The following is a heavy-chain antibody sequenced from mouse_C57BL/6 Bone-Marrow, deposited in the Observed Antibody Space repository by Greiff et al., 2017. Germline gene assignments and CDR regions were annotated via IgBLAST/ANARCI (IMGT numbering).Heavy chain of an antibody. CDR1: GFTFRDYY. V-gene: IGHV5-12*01. CDR2: ISNGGGST. Sequence: DVTLVESGGGLVQPGGSLKLSCAASGFTFRDYYMYWVRQTPEKRLAWVAYISNGGGSTYYPDTVKGRFTISRDNAKNTLYLQMGRLQSEDTAMYYCARGTGTWEDYYFDYGGQGTTRTVSS. J-gene: IGHJ2*01. D-gene: IGHD4-1*01. CDR3: ARGTGTWEDYYFDY.